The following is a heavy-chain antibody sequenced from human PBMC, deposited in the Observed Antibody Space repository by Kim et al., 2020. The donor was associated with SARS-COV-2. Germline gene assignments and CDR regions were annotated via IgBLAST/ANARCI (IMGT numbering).Heavy chain of an antibody. D-gene: IGHD1-26*01. CDR1: GFTFSSYD. CDR2: IGTAGDT. J-gene: IGHJ6*02. Sequence: GGSLRLSCAASGFTFSSYDMHWVRQATGKGLEWVSTIGTAGDTYYPGSVKGRFTISRENAKNSLYLQVNSLRAGDTAVYYCARAVSGSYFPAYYYYGMDDWGQGTTVTVSS. CDR3: ARAVSGSYFPAYYYYGMDD. V-gene: IGHV3-13*04.